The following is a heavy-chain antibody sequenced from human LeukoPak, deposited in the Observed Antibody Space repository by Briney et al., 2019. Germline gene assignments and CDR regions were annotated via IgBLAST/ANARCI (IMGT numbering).Heavy chain of an antibody. CDR2: IFSGGST. D-gene: IGHD3-9*01. J-gene: IGHJ4*02. Sequence: PGGSLRLSCAASGFTVSSNYMGWVRQAPGKGLEWVSVIFSGGSTYYADSVKGRFTISRDNSKNTVSLQMNSLRAEDTAIYYCARGRYHALDYWGQGTLVTVSS. V-gene: IGHV3-53*01. CDR3: ARGRYHALDY. CDR1: GFTVSSNY.